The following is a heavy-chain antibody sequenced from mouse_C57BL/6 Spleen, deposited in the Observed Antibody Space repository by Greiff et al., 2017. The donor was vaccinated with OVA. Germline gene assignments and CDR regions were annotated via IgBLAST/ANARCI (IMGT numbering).Heavy chain of an antibody. J-gene: IGHJ1*03. D-gene: IGHD1-1*01. CDR3: AIGSKGYFDV. CDR1: GYTFTSYW. Sequence: QVQLQQPGAELVMPGASVKLSCKASGYTFTSYWMHWVKQRPGQGLAWIGEIDPSDSYTNYNQKFKGKSTLTVDKSSSTAYMQLSSLTSEDSAVYYCAIGSKGYFDVWGTGTTVTVSS. V-gene: IGHV1-69*01. CDR2: IDPSDSYT.